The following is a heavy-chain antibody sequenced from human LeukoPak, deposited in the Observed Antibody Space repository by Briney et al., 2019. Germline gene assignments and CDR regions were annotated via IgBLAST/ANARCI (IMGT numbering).Heavy chain of an antibody. Sequence: GESLKISCKGSGYSFTSYWIGWVRPMPGKGLEWMGIIYPGDSDTRYSPSFQGQVTISADKSISTAYLQWRSLKASDTDMYYCARGDGYCSSTSCYADYYYGMDVWGQGTTVTVSS. V-gene: IGHV5-51*01. CDR1: GYSFTSYW. CDR3: ARGDGYCSSTSCYADYYYGMDV. CDR2: IYPGDSDT. J-gene: IGHJ6*02. D-gene: IGHD2-2*01.